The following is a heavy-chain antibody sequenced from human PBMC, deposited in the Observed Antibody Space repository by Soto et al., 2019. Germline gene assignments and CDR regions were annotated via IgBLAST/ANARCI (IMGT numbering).Heavy chain of an antibody. J-gene: IGHJ6*02. Sequence: SSVKVSCKASGGTFSSYAISWVRQAPGQGLEWMGGIIPIFGTANYAQKFQGRVTITADESTSTAYMELSSLRSEDTAVYYCALRNSSSFRYYYYYGVEVWGQGPTVSVP. CDR3: ALRNSSSFRYYYYYGVEV. V-gene: IGHV1-69*13. CDR1: GGTFSSYA. CDR2: IIPIFGTA. D-gene: IGHD6-6*01.